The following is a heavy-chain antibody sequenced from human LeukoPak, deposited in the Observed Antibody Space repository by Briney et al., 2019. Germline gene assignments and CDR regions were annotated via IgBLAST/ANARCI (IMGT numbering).Heavy chain of an antibody. D-gene: IGHD3-10*01. J-gene: IGHJ4*02. CDR2: IWSDGST. CDR3: ARGLPGYEFGLRGALFDH. Sequence: TGGSLRLSCAVSGFTVSSNYMSWVRQAPGKGLEWVSVIWSDGSTHYADSVKGRFTISRDNSKNTVYFQMNSLRAEDTAVYYCARGLPGYEFGLRGALFDHWGQGTLVTVSS. V-gene: IGHV3-53*01. CDR1: GFTVSSNY.